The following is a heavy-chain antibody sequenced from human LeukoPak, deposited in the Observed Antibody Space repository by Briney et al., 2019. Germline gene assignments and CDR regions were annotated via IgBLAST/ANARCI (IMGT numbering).Heavy chain of an antibody. V-gene: IGHV1-18*01. J-gene: IGHJ4*02. CDR2: INTYTGDT. CDR1: GYSFSTYG. CDR3: ARDFCYGGGCYHSLAY. D-gene: IGHD2-15*01. Sequence: ASVKVSCKTSGYSFSTYGISWVRQAPGRGLEWMGWINTYTGDTIYTHQLQGRMTMTTDPSTSTVYMDLRTLISDDTALYFCARDFCYGGGCYHSLAYWGQGAPVTVSS.